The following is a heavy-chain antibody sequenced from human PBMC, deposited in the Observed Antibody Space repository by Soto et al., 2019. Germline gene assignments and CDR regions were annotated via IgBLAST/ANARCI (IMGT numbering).Heavy chain of an antibody. CDR3: ARDGTHCSGGSCYPFDAFDI. Sequence: QVQLVESGGGVVQPGRSLRLSCAASGFTFSSYGMHWVRQAPGKGLEWVAVIWYDGSNKYYADSVKGRFTISRDNSKNTLYLQMNSLRAEDTAVYYCARDGTHCSGGSCYPFDAFDIWGQGTMVTVSS. J-gene: IGHJ3*02. V-gene: IGHV3-33*01. D-gene: IGHD2-15*01. CDR2: IWYDGSNK. CDR1: GFTFSSYG.